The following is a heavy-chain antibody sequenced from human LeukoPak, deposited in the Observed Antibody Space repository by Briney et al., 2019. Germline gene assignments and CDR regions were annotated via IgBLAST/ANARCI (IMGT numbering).Heavy chain of an antibody. CDR2: ISSSSSYI. CDR1: GFTFSSYS. Sequence: GGSLRLSSAASGFTFSSYSMNWVRPAPGQGLEWVASISSSSSYIYYAASVKGRFAISRDSAKNSLYLQMNSLRAEDTAVYYCARDSSYYDSSGYGNDYWGQGTLVAVSS. D-gene: IGHD3-22*01. J-gene: IGHJ4*02. CDR3: ARDSSYYDSSGYGNDY. V-gene: IGHV3-21*01.